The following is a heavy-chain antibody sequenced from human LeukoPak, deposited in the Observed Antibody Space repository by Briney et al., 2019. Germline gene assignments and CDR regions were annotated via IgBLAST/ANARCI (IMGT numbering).Heavy chain of an antibody. CDR3: AKDREVYYMDV. Sequence: AGGSLRLSCAASGFTFSSYAMSWVRQAPGKGLEWVANIKQDGSEKYYVDSVKGRFTISRDNAKNSLYLQMNSLRAEDTAVYYCAKDREVYYMDVWGKGTTVTVSS. CDR2: IKQDGSEK. V-gene: IGHV3-7*01. J-gene: IGHJ6*03. CDR1: GFTFSSYA.